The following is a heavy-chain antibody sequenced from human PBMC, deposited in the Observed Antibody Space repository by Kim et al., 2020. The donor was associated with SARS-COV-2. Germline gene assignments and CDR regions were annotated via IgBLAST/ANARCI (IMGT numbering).Heavy chain of an antibody. J-gene: IGHJ4*02. CDR2: K. CDR3: ARDARASSLDY. Sequence: KYYADSGQGRFTISRDNSKNTLYLRMKSLRAEDTAVYYCARDARASSLDYWGQGTLVTVSS. V-gene: IGHV3-33*01.